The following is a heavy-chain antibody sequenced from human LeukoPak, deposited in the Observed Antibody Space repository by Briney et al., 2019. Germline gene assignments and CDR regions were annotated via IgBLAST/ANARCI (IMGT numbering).Heavy chain of an antibody. D-gene: IGHD5-18*01. V-gene: IGHV1-69*05. CDR3: ARGGRGYGYFYYYYMDV. CDR1: GGTFSSYA. J-gene: IGHJ6*03. CDR2: IIPIFGTA. Sequence: SVKVSCKASGGTFSSYAISWVRQAPGQGLEWMGGIIPIFGTANYAQKFQGRVTITTDESTSIAYMELSSLRSEDTAVYYCARGGRGYGYFYYYYMDVWGKGTTVTVSS.